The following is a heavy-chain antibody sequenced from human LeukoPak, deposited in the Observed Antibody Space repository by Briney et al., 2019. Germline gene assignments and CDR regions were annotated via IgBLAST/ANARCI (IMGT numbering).Heavy chain of an antibody. CDR3: ARQFWSGYYAFDI. Sequence: SETLSLTCAVSGGSISSSSYYWGWIRQPPGKGLEWIGSIYYSGSTYYNPSLKSRVTISVDTSKNQFSLKLSSVTAADTAVYYCARQFWSGYYAFDIWGQGTRVTVSS. CDR1: GGSISSSSYY. V-gene: IGHV4-39*01. J-gene: IGHJ3*02. CDR2: IYYSGST. D-gene: IGHD3-3*01.